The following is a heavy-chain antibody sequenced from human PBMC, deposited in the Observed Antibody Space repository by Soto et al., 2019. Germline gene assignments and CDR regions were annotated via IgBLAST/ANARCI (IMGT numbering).Heavy chain of an antibody. Sequence: EVQLLESGGGLVQPGGSLRLSCAASGFTFSSYAMSWVRQAPGKGLEWVSAISGSGGSTYYADSVKGRFTISRDHSKNTLYLQMNSLRAEDTAVYYCASMGHDYGDWFLDAFDIWGQGTMVTVSS. CDR1: GFTFSSYA. D-gene: IGHD4-17*01. CDR3: ASMGHDYGDWFLDAFDI. CDR2: ISGSGGST. J-gene: IGHJ3*02. V-gene: IGHV3-23*01.